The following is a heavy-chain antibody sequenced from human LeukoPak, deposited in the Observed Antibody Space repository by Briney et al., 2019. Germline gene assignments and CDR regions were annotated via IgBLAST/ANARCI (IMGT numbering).Heavy chain of an antibody. CDR3: ARGDSSGYYYKFDY. J-gene: IGHJ4*02. CDR1: GGSISGYY. V-gene: IGHV4-59*01. Sequence: PSETLSLTCTVSGGSISGYYWSWIRQPPGKGLEWIGYIYYSGSTNYNPSLKSRVTISVDTSKNQFSLKLSSVTAADTAVYYCARGDSSGYYYKFDYWGQGTLVTVSS. D-gene: IGHD3-22*01. CDR2: IYYSGST.